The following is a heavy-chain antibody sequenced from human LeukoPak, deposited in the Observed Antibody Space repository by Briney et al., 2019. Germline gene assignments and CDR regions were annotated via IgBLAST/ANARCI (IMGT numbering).Heavy chain of an antibody. CDR2: VFYTGSA. Sequence: SETLSLTCTVSGDSISGSYWSWLRQPPGKGVEWIGYVFYTGSATYNPSLRSRVSISVETSKNQFSLNLISVTAADTAVYYCARRYYGPRGDWFDPWGQGTLVTVSS. J-gene: IGHJ5*02. CDR1: GDSISGSY. V-gene: IGHV4-59*08. D-gene: IGHD3-10*01. CDR3: ARRYYGPRGDWFDP.